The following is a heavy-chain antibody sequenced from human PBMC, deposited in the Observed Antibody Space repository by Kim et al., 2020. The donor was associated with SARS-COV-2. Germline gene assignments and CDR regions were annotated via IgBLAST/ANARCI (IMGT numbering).Heavy chain of an antibody. CDR3: ARVYLDY. Sequence: KNGGTDYEQRLQGRVTMTRDTSMSTVYMELARLTSDETAVYYCARVYLDYWGQGALVTVSS. V-gene: IGHV1-2*02. J-gene: IGHJ4*02. CDR2: KNGGT.